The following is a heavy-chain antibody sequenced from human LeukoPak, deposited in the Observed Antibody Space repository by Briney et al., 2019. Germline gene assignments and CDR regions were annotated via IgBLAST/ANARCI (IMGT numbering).Heavy chain of an antibody. J-gene: IGHJ6*02. V-gene: IGHV1-18*01. CDR1: GYTFPKYG. CDR2: ISVYNGNT. Sequence: ASVKVSCKASGYTFPKYGISWVRQAPGQGLEWMGWISVYNGNTSFAQNLQDRVIVTTDTSTTTAYMELRRLKSDDTAIYYCARLRITMVRGVLMQPSVDVWGQGTTVIVSS. D-gene: IGHD3-10*01. CDR3: ARLRITMVRGVLMQPSVDV.